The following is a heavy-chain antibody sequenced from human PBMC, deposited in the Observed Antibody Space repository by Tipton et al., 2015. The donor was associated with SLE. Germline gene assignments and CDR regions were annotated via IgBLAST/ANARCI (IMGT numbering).Heavy chain of an antibody. CDR1: DGSISSSDYY. D-gene: IGHD1-14*01. Sequence: LSLTCTVSDGSISSSDYYWGWVRLAPGKGLEWVSILYAGGATFYADSVKGRFTISRDNSKNTLFLQMNSLRAEDTAVYYCARDPGTGAIEFWGPGTLVAVSS. CDR2: LYAGGAT. CDR3: ARDPGTGAIEF. V-gene: IGHV3-53*05. J-gene: IGHJ4*02.